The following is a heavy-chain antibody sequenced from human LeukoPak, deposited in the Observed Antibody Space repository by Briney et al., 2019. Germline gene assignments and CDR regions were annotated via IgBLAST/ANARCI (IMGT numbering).Heavy chain of an antibody. CDR2: ISYSGGT. CDR3: ARHPDTSGYYFHCDS. CDR1: SGSISSYY. J-gene: IGHJ4*02. V-gene: IGHV4-59*08. D-gene: IGHD3-22*01. Sequence: SETLSLTCTVSSGSISSYYWSWIRQPPGKGLEWIGHISYSGGTNYNPSLKSRVTMSLDTSKSQFSLKLNSVTAADTAVYYCARHPDTSGYYFHCDSWGQGALVTVSS.